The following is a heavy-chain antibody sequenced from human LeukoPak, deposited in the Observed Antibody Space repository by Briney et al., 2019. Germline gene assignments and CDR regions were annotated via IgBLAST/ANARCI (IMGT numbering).Heavy chain of an antibody. CDR3: ARGQGRDGYNGILDY. CDR1: GGSFSGYY. CDR2: INPSGTT. Sequence: SETLSLTCAVYGGSFSGYYWTWIRQPPGKGLEWIGEINPSGTTNYNPSLKSRVTISVDRSKNQFSLKLRPVTAADTAVFYCARGQGRDGYNGILDYWGQGALVTVSS. V-gene: IGHV4-34*01. D-gene: IGHD5-24*01. J-gene: IGHJ4*02.